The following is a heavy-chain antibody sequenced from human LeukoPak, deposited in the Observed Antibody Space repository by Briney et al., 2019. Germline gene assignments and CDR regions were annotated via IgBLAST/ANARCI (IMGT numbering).Heavy chain of an antibody. Sequence: SETLSLTCTVSGGSISSSSYYWGWIRQPPGKGLEWIGSINYSGSTYYNPSLKSRVTISVDTSKNQFSLKLSSVTAADTAVYYCARTGDVLRYFDWWAFDIWGQGTMVTVSS. CDR3: ARTGDVLRYFDWWAFDI. V-gene: IGHV4-39*07. J-gene: IGHJ3*02. CDR1: GGSISSSSYY. D-gene: IGHD3-9*01. CDR2: INYSGST.